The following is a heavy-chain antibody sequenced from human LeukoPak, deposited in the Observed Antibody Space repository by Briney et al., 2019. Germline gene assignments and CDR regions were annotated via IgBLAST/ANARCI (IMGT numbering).Heavy chain of an antibody. V-gene: IGHV1-18*01. CDR2: ISAYNGNT. D-gene: IGHD3-10*01. J-gene: IGHJ4*02. Sequence: ASVKVSCKASGYTFTSYGISWVRQAPGQGLEWMGWISAYNGNTNYAQKLQGRVTMTTDTSTSTAYMELRSLRSDDTAVYYCARGGTMVRGLIINPLDYWGQGTLVTVSS. CDR1: GYTFTSYG. CDR3: ARGGTMVRGLIINPLDY.